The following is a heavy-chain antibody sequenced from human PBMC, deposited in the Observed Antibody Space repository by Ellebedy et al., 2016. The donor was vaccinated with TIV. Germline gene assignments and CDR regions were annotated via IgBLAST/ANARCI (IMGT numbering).Heavy chain of an antibody. CDR3: ARDNVGDGYNRAFDI. D-gene: IGHD5-24*01. V-gene: IGHV3-30*17. CDR1: GSTFTTYA. CDR2: ISYDGSNK. J-gene: IGHJ3*02. Sequence: PGGSLRLSCAASGSTFTTYAMHWVRQAPGKGLEWVAVISYDGSNKYYADSVKGRFPISRDNSKNTLYLQMNSLRAEDTAVYYCARDNVGDGYNRAFDIWGQGTMVTVSS.